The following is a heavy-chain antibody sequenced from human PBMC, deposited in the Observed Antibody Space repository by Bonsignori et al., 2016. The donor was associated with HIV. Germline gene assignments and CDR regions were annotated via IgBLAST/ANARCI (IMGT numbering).Heavy chain of an antibody. J-gene: IGHJ6*03. V-gene: IGHV1-69*10. CDR3: ARGHPVTINYYYYYMDV. CDR2: IIPILGIA. D-gene: IGHD4-11*01. Sequence: WVRQAPGQGLEWMGGIIPILGIANYAQKFQGRVTITADKSTSTAYMELSSLRSEDTAVYYCARGHPVTINYYYYYMDVRGKGTTVTVSS.